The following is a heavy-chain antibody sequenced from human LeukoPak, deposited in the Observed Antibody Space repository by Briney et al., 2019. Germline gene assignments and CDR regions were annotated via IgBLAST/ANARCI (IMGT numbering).Heavy chain of an antibody. CDR3: AKDPDDYGDYGNWFDP. CDR2: ISGSGDDT. Sequence: GGSLRLSCAASGFTFSSYAMSWVRQAPGKGLEWVSTISGSGDDTYYADSVKGRFTISRDSSKNTLYLQMNSLRAEDTAVYYCAKDPDDYGDYGNWFDPWGQGTLVTVSS. J-gene: IGHJ5*02. CDR1: GFTFSSYA. V-gene: IGHV3-23*01. D-gene: IGHD4-17*01.